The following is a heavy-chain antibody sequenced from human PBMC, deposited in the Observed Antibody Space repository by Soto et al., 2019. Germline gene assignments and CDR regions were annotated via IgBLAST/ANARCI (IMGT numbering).Heavy chain of an antibody. CDR3: ARAGAARVSV. J-gene: IGHJ6*02. D-gene: IGHD6-6*01. Sequence: QVQLVQSGAEVKKPGASVKVSCKASGYTFTSYYMHWVRQAPGQGLEWMGIINPSGGSTSYAQKFQGRVTMISDTSMSTVYMELSSLRSEDTAVYYCARAGAARVSVWGQGTTVTVYS. CDR2: INPSGGST. CDR1: GYTFTSYY. V-gene: IGHV1-46*01.